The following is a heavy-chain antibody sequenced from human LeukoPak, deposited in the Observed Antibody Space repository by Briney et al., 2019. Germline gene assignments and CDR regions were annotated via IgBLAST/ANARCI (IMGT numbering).Heavy chain of an antibody. CDR2: INPNSGGT. V-gene: IGHV1-2*02. CDR1: GYTFTGYY. Sequence: GASVKVSCKASGYTFTGYYMHWVRQAPGQGLEWMGWINPNSGGTNYAQKFQGRVTMTRDTSISTAYMELSRLRSDDTAVYYCARVGERITIFGVVPHYYYYYMDVWGKGTTVTVSS. D-gene: IGHD3-3*01. CDR3: ARVGERITIFGVVPHYYYYYMDV. J-gene: IGHJ6*03.